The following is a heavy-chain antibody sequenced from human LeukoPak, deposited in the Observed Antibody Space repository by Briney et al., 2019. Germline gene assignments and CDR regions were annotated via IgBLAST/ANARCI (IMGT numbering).Heavy chain of an antibody. CDR1: GYTISDYF. CDR3: ASLLRIWFAQT. Sequence: ASVKVSCKASGYTISDYFMHWVRQAPGQGLEWMGWINPNSGGTNYAQKFQGRVTMTRDTSISTAYMELSRLRSDDTAVYYCASLLRIWFAQTWGQGTLVTVSS. J-gene: IGHJ5*02. CDR2: INPNSGGT. V-gene: IGHV1-2*02. D-gene: IGHD3-10*01.